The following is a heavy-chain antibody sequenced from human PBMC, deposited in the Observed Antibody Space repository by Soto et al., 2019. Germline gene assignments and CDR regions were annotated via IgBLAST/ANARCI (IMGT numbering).Heavy chain of an antibody. D-gene: IGHD2-2*01. CDR1: GFSLSTSGVG. V-gene: IGHV2-5*02. CDR3: AHFLSIVVVPEPSRWFDP. Sequence: SGPTLVNPTQTLTLTCTFSGFSLSTSGVGVGWIRQPPGKALEWLALIYWDDDKRYSPSLKSRLPITKDTSKNQVVLTMTNMDPVDTATYYCAHFLSIVVVPEPSRWFDPWGQGTLVTVSS. CDR2: IYWDDDK. J-gene: IGHJ5*02.